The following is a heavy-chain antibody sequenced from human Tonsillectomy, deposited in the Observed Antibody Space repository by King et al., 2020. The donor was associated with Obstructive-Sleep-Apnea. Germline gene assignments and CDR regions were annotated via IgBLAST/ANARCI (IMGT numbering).Heavy chain of an antibody. CDR2: ISGSGDTT. CDR1: GFTFSTYA. Sequence: VQLVESGGGLVHPGGSLRLSCAASGFTFSTYAMGWVRQAPGKGLKWVSTISGSGDTTYYADSVKGRFTISRDNSKNTLYLQMNSLRAEDTAVYYCAKGPAQQLVPNYFDYWGQGTLVTVSS. J-gene: IGHJ4*02. D-gene: IGHD6-13*01. V-gene: IGHV3-23*04. CDR3: AKGPAQQLVPNYFDY.